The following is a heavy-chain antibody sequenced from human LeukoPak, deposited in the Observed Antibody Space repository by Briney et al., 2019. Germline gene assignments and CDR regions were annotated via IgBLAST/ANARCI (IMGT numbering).Heavy chain of an antibody. D-gene: IGHD3-10*01. V-gene: IGHV1-18*01. CDR1: GYTFTSYG. J-gene: IGHJ1*01. CDR2: ISAYNGNT. CDR3: ARGSPLLWFGEFHEYFQH. Sequence: GASVKVSCKASGYTFTSYGISWVRQAPGQGLEWMGWISAYNGNTNYAQKLQGRVTMTTDTSTSTAYMELRSLRSGDTAVYYCARGSPLLWFGEFHEYFQHWGQGTLVTVSS.